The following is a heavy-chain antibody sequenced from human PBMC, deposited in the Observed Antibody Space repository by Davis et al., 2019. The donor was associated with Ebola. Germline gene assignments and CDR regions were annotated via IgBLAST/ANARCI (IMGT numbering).Heavy chain of an antibody. J-gene: IGHJ5*02. D-gene: IGHD1-20*01. Sequence: GESLKISCVASGSTFSSYGMHWVRQAPGKGLEWVAFIGYDGGKKYYADSVEGRFTISRDNSKNTLYLQMNSLRAEDTAVYHCAKARISGTEGWFDPWGQGTLVTVSS. V-gene: IGHV3-30*02. CDR3: AKARISGTEGWFDP. CDR2: IGYDGGKK. CDR1: GSTFSSYG.